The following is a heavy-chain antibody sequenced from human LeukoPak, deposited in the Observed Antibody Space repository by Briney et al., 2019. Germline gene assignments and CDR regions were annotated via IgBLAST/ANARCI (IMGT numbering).Heavy chain of an antibody. Sequence: SETLSLTCTVSGGSISSSRYYWGWIRQPPGKGLEWIGTLYYTGCTYYTPSLKSRVTISVDTSESQFSLKLSSVTAADTAVYYCARLGPEGPFDYWGQGTLVTVSS. D-gene: IGHD1-14*01. CDR2: LYYTGCT. CDR1: GGSISSSRYY. J-gene: IGHJ4*02. CDR3: ARLGPEGPFDY. V-gene: IGHV4-39*01.